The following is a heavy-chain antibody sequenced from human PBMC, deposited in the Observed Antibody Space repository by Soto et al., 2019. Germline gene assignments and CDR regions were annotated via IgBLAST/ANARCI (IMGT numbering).Heavy chain of an antibody. CDR1: GGSVSSGSYY. CDR3: ARTTYYDILTGYKSDAFDI. J-gene: IGHJ3*02. V-gene: IGHV4-61*01. D-gene: IGHD3-9*01. Sequence: LSLTCTVSGGSVSSGSYYWSWIRQPPGKGLEWIGYIYYSGSTNYNPSLKSRVTISVDTSKNQFSLKLSSVTAADTAVYYCARTTYYDILTGYKSDAFDIWGQGTMVTVSS. CDR2: IYYSGST.